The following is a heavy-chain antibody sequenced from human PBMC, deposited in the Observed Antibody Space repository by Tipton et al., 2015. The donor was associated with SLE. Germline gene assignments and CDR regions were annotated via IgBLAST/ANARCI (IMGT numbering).Heavy chain of an antibody. D-gene: IGHD4-17*01. CDR1: GFSFSSYE. J-gene: IGHJ4*02. CDR2: ISSSSVTI. V-gene: IGHV3-48*03. Sequence: GSLRLSCAGSGFSFSSYEMNWVRQAPGKGLEWISYISSSSVTIYYADSVKGRFTISRDNAKNSLYLQMNSLRAEDTAVYYCARDSYGVPDYWGQGTLVTVSS. CDR3: ARDSYGVPDY.